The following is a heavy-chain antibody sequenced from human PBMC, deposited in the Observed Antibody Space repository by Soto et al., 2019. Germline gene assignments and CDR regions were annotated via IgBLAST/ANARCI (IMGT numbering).Heavy chain of an antibody. Sequence: QVQLVQSGAEVKKPGASVKVSCKASGYTFTSYGISWVRQAPGQGLEWMGWISAYNGNTNYAQELQGRVTMTTDTSTRTAYREWRSLGLDDTAVYYCARCHYYGSGSYHHGGGMDVWGQGTTVTVSS. CDR2: ISAYNGNT. D-gene: IGHD3-10*01. CDR1: GYTFTSYG. CDR3: ARCHYYGSGSYHHGGGMDV. J-gene: IGHJ6*02. V-gene: IGHV1-18*01.